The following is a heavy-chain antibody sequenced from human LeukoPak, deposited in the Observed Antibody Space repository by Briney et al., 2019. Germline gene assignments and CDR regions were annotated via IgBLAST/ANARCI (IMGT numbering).Heavy chain of an antibody. Sequence: PSETLSLTCTVSGHSISGSGYYWNWIRQHPDKCLEWIGYIYYSGTTYYNPSLKSRVTMSVDTSKNQFSLKLISVTAADTAVYYCARVDGSWAFDIWGQGTLVTFSS. D-gene: IGHD3-10*01. J-gene: IGHJ3*02. CDR1: GHSISGSGYY. V-gene: IGHV4-31*03. CDR3: ARVDGSWAFDI. CDR2: IYYSGTT.